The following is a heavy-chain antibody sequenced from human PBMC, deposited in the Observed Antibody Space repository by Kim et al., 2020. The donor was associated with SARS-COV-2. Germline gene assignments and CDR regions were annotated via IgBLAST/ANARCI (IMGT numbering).Heavy chain of an antibody. J-gene: IGHJ3*02. CDR1: GGSISSGGYY. V-gene: IGHV4-31*03. Sequence: TLSLTCTFSGGSISSGGYYWSWIRQHPGKGLEWIGYIYYSGSTYYNPSLKSRVTISVDTSKNQFSLKLSSVTAADTAVYYCARDPASYCGGDCSYDAFEIWGQGTMVTVSS. D-gene: IGHD2-21*01. CDR3: ARDPASYCGGDCSYDAFEI. CDR2: IYYSGST.